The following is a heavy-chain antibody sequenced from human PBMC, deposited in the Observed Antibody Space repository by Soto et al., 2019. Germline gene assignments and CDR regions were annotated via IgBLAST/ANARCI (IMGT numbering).Heavy chain of an antibody. D-gene: IGHD3-22*01. J-gene: IGHJ3*02. CDR1: GGSISSGGYY. Sequence: SETLSLTFTVSGGSISSGGYYWSWIRQHPGKGLEWIGYIYHGGSTYYNPSLKSRVTISVDRSKNQFSLKLSSVTAADTAVYYCARVSDSSGYLDDAFDIWGQGTMVTVSS. V-gene: IGHV4-30-2*01. CDR2: IYHGGST. CDR3: ARVSDSSGYLDDAFDI.